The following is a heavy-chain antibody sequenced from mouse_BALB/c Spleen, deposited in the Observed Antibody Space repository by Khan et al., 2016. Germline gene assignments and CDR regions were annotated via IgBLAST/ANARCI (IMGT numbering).Heavy chain of an antibody. D-gene: IGHD2-2*01. J-gene: IGHJ3*01. CDR2: INTETGET. CDR1: GYTFTDYS. Sequence: QIQLVQSGPELKKPGETVKISCKASGYTFTDYSIHWVKQAPGKGLKWMGWINTETGETTYADDFKGRFAFSLETSASTAYLQINNLKNEDTAIYFCASPWLRRAWIAYWGQGTLVTVSA. CDR3: ASPWLRRAWIAY. V-gene: IGHV9-2-1*01.